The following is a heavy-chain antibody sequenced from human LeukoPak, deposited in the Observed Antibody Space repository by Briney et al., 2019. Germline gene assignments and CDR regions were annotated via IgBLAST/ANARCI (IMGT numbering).Heavy chain of an antibody. CDR3: ARGGIELYYFDY. Sequence: ASVKVSCKASGYTFTSYDINWVRQAPGQGLEWMGGIIPIFGTANYAQKFQGRVTITTDESTSTAYMELSSLRSEDTAVYYCARGGIELYYFDYWGQGTLVTVSS. CDR2: IIPIFGTA. V-gene: IGHV1-69*05. D-gene: IGHD6-13*01. J-gene: IGHJ4*02. CDR1: GYTFTSYD.